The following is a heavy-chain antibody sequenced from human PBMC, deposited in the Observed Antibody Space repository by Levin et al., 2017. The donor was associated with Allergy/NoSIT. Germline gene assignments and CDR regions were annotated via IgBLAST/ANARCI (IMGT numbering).Heavy chain of an antibody. Sequence: PSETLSLTCTVSGGSISSYYWSWIRQPPGKGLEWIAYIYYSGSTNYNPSLKSRVTISLDTSKNQFSLKLSSVTAADTAVYDCAGIGIAAAVNYFDYWGQGTLVTVSS. J-gene: IGHJ4*02. V-gene: IGHV4-59*08. D-gene: IGHD6-13*01. CDR1: GGSISSYY. CDR3: AGIGIAAAVNYFDY. CDR2: IYYSGST.